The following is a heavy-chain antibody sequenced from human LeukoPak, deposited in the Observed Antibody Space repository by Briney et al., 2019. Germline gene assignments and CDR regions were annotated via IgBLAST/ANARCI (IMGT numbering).Heavy chain of an antibody. J-gene: IGHJ5*02. V-gene: IGHV1-69*13. CDR2: IIPIFGTA. CDR3: ARVAMGRGVAYLGFDP. Sequence: SVKVSCKASGGTFSSYAISWVRQAPGQGLEWMGGIIPIFGTANYAQKFQGRVTITADESTSTAYMELSSLRSEDTAVYYCARVAMGRGVAYLGFDPWGQGTLVTVSS. CDR1: GGTFSSYA. D-gene: IGHD3-10*01.